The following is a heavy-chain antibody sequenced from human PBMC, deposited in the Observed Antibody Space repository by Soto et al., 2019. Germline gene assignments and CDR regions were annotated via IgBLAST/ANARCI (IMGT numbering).Heavy chain of an antibody. V-gene: IGHV3-23*01. CDR1: GFTFSSYA. J-gene: IGHJ4*02. CDR2: ISGSGGST. Sequence: EVQLLESGGGLVQPGGSLRLSCAASGFTFSSYAMSWVRLAPGKGLEWVSAISGSGGSTYYADSVKGRFTISRDNSKNTLYLQMNSLRAEDTAVYYCADGTRRRGYSYGYADYWGQGTLVTVSS. CDR3: ADGTRRRGYSYGYADY. D-gene: IGHD5-18*01.